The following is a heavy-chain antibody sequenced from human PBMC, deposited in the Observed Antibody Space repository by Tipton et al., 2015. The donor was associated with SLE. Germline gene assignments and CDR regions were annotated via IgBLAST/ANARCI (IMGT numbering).Heavy chain of an antibody. V-gene: IGHV4-39*01. CDR2: MYYSGST. Sequence: TLSLTCTVSGASISSSSYYWGWIREPPGKGREWIGTMYYSGSTYYNPSLKSRVTISVDASRNQFSLKLGSVTAADTAVYYCVRRSDDYGDYFDYWRQGTLVTVSS. D-gene: IGHD4-17*01. CDR1: GASISSSSYY. CDR3: VRRSDDYGDYFDY. J-gene: IGHJ4*02.